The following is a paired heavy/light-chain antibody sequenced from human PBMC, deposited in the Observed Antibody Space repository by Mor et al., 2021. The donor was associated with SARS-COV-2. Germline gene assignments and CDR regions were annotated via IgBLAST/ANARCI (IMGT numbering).Heavy chain of an antibody. CDR2: INPSDGST. J-gene: IGHJ3*02. CDR3: ARDLGYDAFDI. CDR1: GYTFTSYF. V-gene: IGHV1-46*01. D-gene: IGHD5-18*01. Sequence: QAQLVQSGAEVEWPGAAVEVSCKASGYTFTSYFLHWVRQAPGQGLEWMGIINPSDGSTNYPQDFQGRVTMTRDTSTNTVNLQLTSLTSEDTAVYYCARDLGYDAFDIWGQGTMVTVSS.
Light chain of an antibody. J-gene: IGLJ2*01. V-gene: IGLV4-69*01. CDR1: SGHSDYA. Sequence: QLMLTQSPSASASLGASVKLTCTLSSGHSDYAIAWHQQQAEKGPRYLMKLNSDGSHNKGDGIPDRFSGSSSGAERHLTISSLQSEDEADYYCQTWGTAIQIFGGGTKLTVL. CDR2: LNSDGSH. CDR3: QTWGTAIQI.